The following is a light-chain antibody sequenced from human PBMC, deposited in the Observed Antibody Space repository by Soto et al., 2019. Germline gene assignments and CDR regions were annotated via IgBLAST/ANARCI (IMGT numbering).Light chain of an antibody. J-gene: IGKJ1*01. CDR1: QSVSSSY. Sequence: EIVLTQSPGPLSLSPGERATLSCRASQSVSSSYLAWYQQKPGQAPRLLIYGASSRATGIPDRFSGSGSGTDFTLNISRLEPEDFAVYYCQQYGSSLTWTFGQGTKVEIK. V-gene: IGKV3-20*01. CDR2: GAS. CDR3: QQYGSSLTWT.